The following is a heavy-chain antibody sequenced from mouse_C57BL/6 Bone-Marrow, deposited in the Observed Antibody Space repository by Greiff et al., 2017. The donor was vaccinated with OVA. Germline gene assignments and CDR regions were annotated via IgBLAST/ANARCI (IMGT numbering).Heavy chain of an antibody. CDR3: ARGGLRYYFDY. V-gene: IGHV5-4*01. D-gene: IGHD1-1*01. CDR2: ISDGGSYT. Sequence: EVLLVESGGGLAKPGGSLKLSCAASGFTFSSYALSWVRQTPEKRLEWVATISDGGSYTYYPDNVKGRFTISRDNAKNNLYPQMSHLKADDTAMYYCARGGLRYYFDYWGQGTTLTVSS. J-gene: IGHJ2*01. CDR1: GFTFSSYA.